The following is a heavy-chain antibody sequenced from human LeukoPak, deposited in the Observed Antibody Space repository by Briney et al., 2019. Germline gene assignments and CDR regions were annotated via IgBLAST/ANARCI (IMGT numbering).Heavy chain of an antibody. D-gene: IGHD6-19*01. CDR1: GGTFSSYA. CDR3: AREGYSSGWSTYYFDY. CDR2: IIPIFGTA. V-gene: IGHV1-69*06. J-gene: IGHJ4*02. Sequence: GASVKVSCKASGGTFSSYAISWVRQAPGQGLEWMGGIIPIFGTANYAQKFQGRVTITADKSTSTAYMGLSSLRSEDTAVYYCAREGYSSGWSTYYFDYWGQGTLVTVSS.